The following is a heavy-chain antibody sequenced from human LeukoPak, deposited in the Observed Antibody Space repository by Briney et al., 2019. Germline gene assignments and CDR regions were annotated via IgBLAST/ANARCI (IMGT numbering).Heavy chain of an antibody. Sequence: SETLSLTCTVSGGSISSGDYYWSWIRQPPGKGLEWIGYIYYSGSTYYNPSLKSRVTISVDTSKNQFSLKLSSVTAADTAVYYCVRSAAAGTVDYFDYWGQGTLVTVSS. CDR2: IYYSGST. D-gene: IGHD6-13*01. CDR3: VRSAAAGTVDYFDY. J-gene: IGHJ4*02. CDR1: GGSISSGDYY. V-gene: IGHV4-30-4*01.